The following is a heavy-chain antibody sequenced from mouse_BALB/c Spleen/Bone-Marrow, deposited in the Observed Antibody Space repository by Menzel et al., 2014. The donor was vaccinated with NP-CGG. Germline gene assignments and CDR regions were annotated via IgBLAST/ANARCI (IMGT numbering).Heavy chain of an antibody. J-gene: IGHJ4*01. D-gene: IGHD2-5*01. CDR1: GYTFTDYA. V-gene: IGHV1S137*01. CDR2: INTYFGDI. Sequence: QVHVKQSGAELVRPGVSVKISCKGSGYTFTDYAMHWVKQSHAESQEWIGVINTYFGDISYNQKFKGKATIAVDKTSRTVYMELARLTAEDSAIYYCARGYSNNYAMDYWGQGTSVTVSS. CDR3: ARGYSNNYAMDY.